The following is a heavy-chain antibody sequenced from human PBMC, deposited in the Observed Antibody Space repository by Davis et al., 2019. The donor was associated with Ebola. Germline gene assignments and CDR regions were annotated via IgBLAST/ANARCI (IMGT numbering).Heavy chain of an antibody. J-gene: IGHJ4*02. V-gene: IGHV3-30*02. Sequence: PGGSLRLSCAASGFTFSSYGMHWVRQAPGKGLEWVAVIWYDGSNKYYADSVKGRFTISRDNSKNTLYLQMNSLRAEDTAVYYCAKDWDTVPPDYWGQGTLVTVSS. CDR3: AKDWDTVPPDY. CDR2: IWYDGSNK. CDR1: GFTFSSYG. D-gene: IGHD4-17*01.